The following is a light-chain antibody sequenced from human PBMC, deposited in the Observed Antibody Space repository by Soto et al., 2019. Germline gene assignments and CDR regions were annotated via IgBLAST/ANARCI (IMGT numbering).Light chain of an antibody. CDR2: EVN. V-gene: IGLV2-8*01. CDR1: SSDVGGYNF. J-gene: IGLJ2*01. CDR3: CSYAGSMSSKI. Sequence: QSALTQPASVSGSPGQSITISCTGTSSDVGGYNFVSWYRQHPDKAPKLMIYEVNKRPSGVPDRFSASKSGNTASLTVSGLQAEDEADYYCCSYAGSMSSKIFGGGTKLTVL.